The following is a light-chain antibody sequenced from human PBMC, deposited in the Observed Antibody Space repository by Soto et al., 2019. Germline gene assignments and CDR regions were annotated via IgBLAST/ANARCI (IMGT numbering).Light chain of an antibody. J-gene: IGKJ1*01. CDR1: QGISRW. Sequence: DIQMTQSPSTLSASVGDTVTITCRAGQGISRWLAWYQQKPGRAPNLLIYEASTLESGVPSKFSGSGSGTEITLTISSLHPDDFSTYYCHQYGTYSWTFDQGTKVEIK. CDR3: HQYGTYSWT. CDR2: EAS. V-gene: IGKV1-5*03.